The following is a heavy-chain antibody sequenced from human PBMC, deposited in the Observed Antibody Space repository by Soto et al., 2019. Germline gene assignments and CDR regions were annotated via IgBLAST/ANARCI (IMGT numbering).Heavy chain of an antibody. Sequence: QEQMVESGAEVKKSGSSGKVSCKDTGGLFSSYAVSWVRQAPGQGLEWMGGIIPVFGTAYYAQKFQGRVTITADESTNTAYMELSSLRSEDTAMYYCARGGSGYVWFNEYWGQGTLATVSS. J-gene: IGHJ4*02. CDR3: ARGGSGYVWFNEY. CDR2: IIPVFGTA. V-gene: IGHV1-69*01. D-gene: IGHD3-22*01. CDR1: GGLFSSYA.